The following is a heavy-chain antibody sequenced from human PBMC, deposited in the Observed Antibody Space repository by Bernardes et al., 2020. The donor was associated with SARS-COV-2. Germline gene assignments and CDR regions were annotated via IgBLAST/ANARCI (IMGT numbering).Heavy chain of an antibody. V-gene: IGHV3-23*01. CDR3: AKDLRGNNFGSDWYFDL. Sequence: GGSLILSCAASGFTFSRYAMSWVRLAPGQGLECVSTINNGGDTIFYADSVKGRFTISRDNVKNTVDLQMNSLGSEDTAVYYCAKDLRGNNFGSDWYFDLWGRGILVTVSS. CDR2: INNGGDTI. CDR1: GFTFSRYA. J-gene: IGHJ2*01. D-gene: IGHD5-18*01.